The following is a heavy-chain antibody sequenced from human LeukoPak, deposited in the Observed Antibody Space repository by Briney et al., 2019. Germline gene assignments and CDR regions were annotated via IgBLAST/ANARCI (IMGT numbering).Heavy chain of an antibody. Sequence: PSETLSLTCAVSGYSISSGYYWGWIRQPPGKGLEWIGSIYHSGSTYYNPSLKSRVTISVDTSKNQFSLKLSSGTAADTAVYYCARGPSTIAAAGTDYWGQGTLVTVSS. CDR2: IYHSGST. V-gene: IGHV4-38-2*01. CDR3: ARGPSTIAAAGTDY. J-gene: IGHJ4*02. D-gene: IGHD6-13*01. CDR1: GYSISSGYY.